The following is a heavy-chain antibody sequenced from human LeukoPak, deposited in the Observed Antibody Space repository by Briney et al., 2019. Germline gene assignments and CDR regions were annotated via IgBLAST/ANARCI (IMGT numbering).Heavy chain of an antibody. CDR2: TREDGSEK. J-gene: IGHJ4*02. V-gene: IGHV3-7*03. Sequence: GGSLRLSCTASGFTFSTYWMSWVRQAPGKGLEWVANTREDGSEKYYVDSVKGRFTISRDNAKNSLYLQMNSLRAEDTAVYYCAKGDSSGWSPVYYFDYWGQGTLLTVSS. D-gene: IGHD6-19*01. CDR3: AKGDSSGWSPVYYFDY. CDR1: GFTFSTYW.